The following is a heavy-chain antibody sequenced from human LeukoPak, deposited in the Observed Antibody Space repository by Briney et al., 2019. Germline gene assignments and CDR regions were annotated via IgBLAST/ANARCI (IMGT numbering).Heavy chain of an antibody. D-gene: IGHD4-23*01. Sequence: PSETLSLTCTVSGGSISSGDYYWSWIRQPPGKGLEWIGYIYYSGSTYYNPSLKSRVTISVDTSKNQFSLKLSSVTAADTAVYYCATNYGGNSEFDYWGQGTLVTVSS. CDR2: IYYSGST. CDR3: ATNYGGNSEFDY. V-gene: IGHV4-30-4*01. CDR1: GGSISSGDYY. J-gene: IGHJ4*02.